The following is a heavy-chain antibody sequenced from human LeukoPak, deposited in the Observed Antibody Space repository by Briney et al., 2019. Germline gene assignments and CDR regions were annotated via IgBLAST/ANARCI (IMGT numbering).Heavy chain of an antibody. J-gene: IGHJ4*02. CDR1: GGSISSYY. V-gene: IGHV4-59*12. Sequence: PSETLSLTCTVSGGSISSYYWSWIRQPPGKGLEWIGYIYNSGSTNYNPSLKNRLTISSDTPKNQFPLKPNSVTAADTAALYYVRGFYRVPMVHYFDYWGQGTLVTVSS. CDR2: IYNSGST. D-gene: IGHD3-10*01. CDR3: VRGFYRVPMVHYFDY.